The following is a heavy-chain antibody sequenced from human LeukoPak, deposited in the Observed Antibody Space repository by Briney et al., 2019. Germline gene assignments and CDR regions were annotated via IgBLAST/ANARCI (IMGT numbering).Heavy chain of an antibody. Sequence: PSETLSLTCAVYGGSFSGYYWSWIRQPPGKGLEWIGEINHSGSTNYNPSLKSRVTISVDTSKNQFSLKLSSVTAADTAVYYCARVPSRGSSTSSYPDSEYYYYGMDVWGQGTTVTVSS. D-gene: IGHD2-2*01. CDR1: GGSFSGYY. J-gene: IGHJ6*02. CDR3: ARVPSRGSSTSSYPDSEYYYYGMDV. CDR2: INHSGST. V-gene: IGHV4-34*01.